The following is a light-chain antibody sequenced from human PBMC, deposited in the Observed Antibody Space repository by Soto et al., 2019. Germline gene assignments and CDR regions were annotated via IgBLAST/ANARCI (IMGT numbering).Light chain of an antibody. Sequence: IVLTQSPGTPSLSRGGRATPSCRASERIYSAYLGWYQQKPGQAPRLLIYGTSSRATGIPDRFSGSGSGTDFTLTISRLEPEDFAVYYCQQYGNSPITFGQGTRLEIK. CDR3: QQYGNSPIT. V-gene: IGKV3-20*01. CDR1: ERIYSAY. J-gene: IGKJ5*01. CDR2: GTS.